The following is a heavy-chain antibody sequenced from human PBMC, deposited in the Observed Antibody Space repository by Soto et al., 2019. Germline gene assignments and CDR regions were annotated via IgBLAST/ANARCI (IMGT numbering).Heavy chain of an antibody. CDR1: GYTFTRNG. J-gene: IGHJ6*01. V-gene: IGHV1-18*01. Sequence: QVHLVQSGAEVKKPGASVNVSCKTSGYTFTRNGISWVRQAPGQGLEWMGWISPNSGNTRYAQKLQDRVIMTTDTSPGTAYMELRSLRSDDTAVYYCVKDRDSNSWPSRDVWGPGTTVTVSS. CDR2: ISPNSGNT. CDR3: VKDRDSNSWPSRDV. D-gene: IGHD3-22*01.